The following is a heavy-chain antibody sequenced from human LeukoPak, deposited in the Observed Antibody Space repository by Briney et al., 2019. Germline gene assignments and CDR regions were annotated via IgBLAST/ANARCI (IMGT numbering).Heavy chain of an antibody. D-gene: IGHD3-22*01. CDR1: GGSIRSY. CDR2: ISSSGST. CDR3: ARGPYSYDSXGAFDI. V-gene: IGHV4-4*07. J-gene: IGHJ3*02. Sequence: SETLSLTCTVSGGSIRSYWSWIRQPAGKGLEWIGRISSSGSTNYNPSLKSRVTISVDTSKNQFSLKLSSVTAADTAVYFCARGPYSYDSXGAFDIXXQGTMVTVXS.